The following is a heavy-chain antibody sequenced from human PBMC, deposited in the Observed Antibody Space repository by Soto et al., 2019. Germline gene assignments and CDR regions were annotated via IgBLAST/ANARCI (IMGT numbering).Heavy chain of an antibody. Sequence: PGGSLRLSCAASGFTFSSYGMHWVRQAPGKGLEWVAVIWYDGSNKYYADSVKGRFTISRDNSKNTLYLQMNSLRAEDTAVYYCARASLGAVASHFDYWGQGTLVTVSS. CDR1: GFTFSSYG. CDR3: ARASLGAVASHFDY. J-gene: IGHJ4*02. D-gene: IGHD6-19*01. V-gene: IGHV3-33*01. CDR2: IWYDGSNK.